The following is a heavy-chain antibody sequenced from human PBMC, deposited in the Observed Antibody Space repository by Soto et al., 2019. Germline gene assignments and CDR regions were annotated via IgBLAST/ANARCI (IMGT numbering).Heavy chain of an antibody. CDR2: IYYSGST. CDR1: GGSISSGGYY. J-gene: IGHJ4*02. CDR3: ARDSVDYSGHFVY. V-gene: IGHV4-31*02. Sequence: LCGGSISSGGYYWSWIRQHPGKGLEWIGYIYYSGSTYYNPSLKSRVTISVDTSKNQFSLKLSSVTAADTAVYYCARDSVDYSGHFVYWGQGTLVTVSS. D-gene: IGHD4-4*01.